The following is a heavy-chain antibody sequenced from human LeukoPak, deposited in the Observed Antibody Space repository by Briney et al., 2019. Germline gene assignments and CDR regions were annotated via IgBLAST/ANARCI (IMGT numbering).Heavy chain of an antibody. Sequence: GGSLRLSCAASGFTFSSYEMNWVRQAPGKGLEWVSYISSSGSTIYYADSVKGRFTISRDNSKNTLYLQMNSLRAEDTALYYCAKHYDSSGYYYNYWGQGTLATVSS. J-gene: IGHJ4*02. CDR1: GFTFSSYE. V-gene: IGHV3-48*03. CDR3: AKHYDSSGYYYNY. D-gene: IGHD3-22*01. CDR2: ISSSGSTI.